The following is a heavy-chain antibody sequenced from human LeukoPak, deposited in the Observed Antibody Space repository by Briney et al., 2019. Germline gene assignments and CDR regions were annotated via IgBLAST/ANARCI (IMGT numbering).Heavy chain of an antibody. CDR1: GFTFSSYA. CDR2: ISGSGGST. D-gene: IGHD1-1*01. V-gene: IGHV3-23*01. Sequence: GGSLRLSCAASGFTFSSYAMSWVRQAPGKGLEWVSAISGSGGSTYYADSVKGRFTISRDNSKNTLYLQMNSLRAEDTAVYYCAKSKYAGTKRDYYYYYGMDVWGQGTTVTVSS. CDR3: AKSKYAGTKRDYYYYYGMDV. J-gene: IGHJ6*02.